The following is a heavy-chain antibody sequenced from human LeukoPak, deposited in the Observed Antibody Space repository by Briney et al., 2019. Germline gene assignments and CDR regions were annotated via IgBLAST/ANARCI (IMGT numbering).Heavy chain of an antibody. D-gene: IGHD2-2*01. Sequence: PSETLSLTCTVSGGSVSNYYWSWIRQSPGKGLEWIGYIYYTETSYNPSLKSRVTISADTSKNQFSLKLYSVTAADTAIYYCATEYCASSSCRFDSWGQGTLVTVSS. V-gene: IGHV4-59*02. CDR1: GGSVSNYY. CDR3: ATEYCASSSCRFDS. J-gene: IGHJ4*02. CDR2: IYYTET.